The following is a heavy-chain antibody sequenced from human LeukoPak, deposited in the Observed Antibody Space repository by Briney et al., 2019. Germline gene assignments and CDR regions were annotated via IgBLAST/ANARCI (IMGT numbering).Heavy chain of an antibody. CDR2: ISGSGGST. J-gene: IGHJ3*02. V-gene: IGHV3-23*01. CDR3: AKGEYSRSSADAFDI. CDR1: GFTFSSYA. D-gene: IGHD6-6*01. Sequence: GGSLRLSCAASGFTFSSYAMSWVRQAPGKGLEWVSAISGSGGSTYYADSVKGRFTISRDNSKNTLYLQMNSLRAEDTAVYHCAKGEYSRSSADAFDIWGQGTMVTVSS.